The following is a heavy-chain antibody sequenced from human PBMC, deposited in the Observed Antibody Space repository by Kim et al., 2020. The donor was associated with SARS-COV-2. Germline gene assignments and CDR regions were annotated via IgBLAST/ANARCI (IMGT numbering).Heavy chain of an antibody. J-gene: IGHJ4*02. CDR1: GGSFSGYY. D-gene: IGHD6-6*01. CDR3: ARVGRSSSSSRFDY. Sequence: SETLSLTCAVYGGSFSGYYWSWIRQPPGKGLEWIGEINHSGSTNYNPSLKSRVTISVDTSKNQFSLKLSSVTAADTAVYYCARVGRSSSSSRFDYWGQGTLVTVSS. V-gene: IGHV4-34*01. CDR2: INHSGST.